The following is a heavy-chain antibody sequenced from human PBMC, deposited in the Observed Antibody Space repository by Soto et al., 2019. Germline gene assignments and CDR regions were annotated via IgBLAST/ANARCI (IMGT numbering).Heavy chain of an antibody. CDR1: GGSISSGGYY. D-gene: IGHD6-6*01. CDR3: ARDGGGSIAARRWFDP. Sequence: SETLSLTCTVSGGSISSGGYYWSWIRQHPGKGLEWIGYIYYSGSTYYNPSLKSRVTISVDTSKNQFSLKLSSVTAADTAVYYCARDGGGSIAARRWFDPWGQGTLVTVSS. CDR2: IYYSGST. J-gene: IGHJ5*02. V-gene: IGHV4-31*03.